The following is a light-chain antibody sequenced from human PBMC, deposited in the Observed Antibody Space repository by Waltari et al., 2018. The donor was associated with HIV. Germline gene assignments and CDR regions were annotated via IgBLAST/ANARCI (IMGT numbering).Light chain of an antibody. CDR1: QSVRYN. V-gene: IGKV3-15*01. CDR2: GAS. J-gene: IGKJ1*01. Sequence: EIVMTQSPATLSVSLGERATLSCRASQSVRYNLAWYQQKPGQPPSLRIYGASTRATGIPARFSASGSETEFTLTISSLQSEDFAVYYCQQYKYWPPWTFGQGTKVDIK. CDR3: QQYKYWPPWT.